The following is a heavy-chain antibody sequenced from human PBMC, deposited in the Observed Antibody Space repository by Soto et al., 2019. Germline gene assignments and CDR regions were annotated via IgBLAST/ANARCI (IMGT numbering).Heavy chain of an antibody. Sequence: SEPLSLTCTVSGGSISSGDYYWIWILQPPGKGLEWIGYIYYSGSTYYNPSLKSRVTISVDTSKNQFSLRLSSVTAADTAVYYCARDPSSSWYVGGWFDPWGQGTLVTVSS. J-gene: IGHJ5*02. CDR1: GGSISSGDYY. CDR2: IYYSGST. CDR3: ARDPSSSWYVGGWFDP. D-gene: IGHD6-13*01. V-gene: IGHV4-30-4*01.